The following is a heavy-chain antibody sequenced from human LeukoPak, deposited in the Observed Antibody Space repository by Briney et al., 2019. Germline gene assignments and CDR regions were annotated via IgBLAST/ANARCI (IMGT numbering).Heavy chain of an antibody. V-gene: IGHV4-34*01. Sequence: SETLSLTCAVYGGSFSGYYWSWIRQPPGKGLEWIGEINHSGSTNYNPSLKSRVTISVDTSKNQFSLKLSSVTAADTAVYYCARRIAALPCFDYWGQGTLVTVSS. CDR1: GGSFSGYY. CDR2: INHSGST. J-gene: IGHJ4*02. CDR3: ARRIAALPCFDY. D-gene: IGHD6-13*01.